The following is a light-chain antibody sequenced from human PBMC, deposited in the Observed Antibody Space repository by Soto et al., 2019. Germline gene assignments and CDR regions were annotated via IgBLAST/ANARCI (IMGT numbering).Light chain of an antibody. CDR3: SSSTSTSTLV. Sequence: HSALTQPASVSGSPGQSITISCTGTSSDLGGHNYVSWYQQHPGKAPKLIIYDVSNRPSGLSNRFSGSKSGNTAFLTISGLQAEDEADYYCSSSTSTSTLVFGGGTKLTVL. CDR1: SSDLGGHNY. V-gene: IGLV2-14*01. CDR2: DVS. J-gene: IGLJ3*02.